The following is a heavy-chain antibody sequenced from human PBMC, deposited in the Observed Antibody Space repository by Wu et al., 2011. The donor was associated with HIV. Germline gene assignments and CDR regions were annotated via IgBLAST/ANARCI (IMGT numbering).Heavy chain of an antibody. CDR2: INPNSGGT. CDR3: ARDLGDSSGYYSVACDY. J-gene: IGHJ4*02. CDR1: GYTFTGYY. V-gene: IGHV1-2*02. D-gene: IGHD3-22*01. Sequence: QVQLVQSGAEVKKPGASVKVSCKASGYTFTGYYMHWVRQAPGQGLEWMGWINPNSGGTNYAQKFQGRVTMTRDTSISTAYMELSRLRSDDTAVYYCARDLGDSSGYYSVACDYWGQGTLVTVSS.